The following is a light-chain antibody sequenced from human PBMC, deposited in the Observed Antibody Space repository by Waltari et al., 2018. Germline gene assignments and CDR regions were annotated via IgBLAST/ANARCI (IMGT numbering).Light chain of an antibody. CDR3: QQYNNWPPGDT. CDR2: GAS. V-gene: IGKV3-15*01. J-gene: IGKJ2*01. CDR1: QSVSSN. Sequence: EIVMTQSPATLSVSPGERATLSCRASQSVSSNLAWYQLKPGQAPRLLIYGASTRATGIPARFSGSGSGTEFTLTISSLQSEDFAVYYCQQYNNWPPGDTFGQGTKLEIK.